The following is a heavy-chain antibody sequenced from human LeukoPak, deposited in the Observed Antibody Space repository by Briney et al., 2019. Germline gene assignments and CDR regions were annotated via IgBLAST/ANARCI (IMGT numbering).Heavy chain of an antibody. CDR1: GFIFSNYW. J-gene: IGHJ4*02. D-gene: IGHD6-13*01. CDR2: INSDGSTT. CDR3: AAASGLGIDY. V-gene: IGHV3-74*03. Sequence: GGSLRLSCAASGFIFSNYWMHWVRQAPGKGLVWVSRINSDGSTTTYADSVKGRFTISRDNAKSTPYLQMNSLRAEDTAVYYCAAASGLGIDYWGQGTLVTVSS.